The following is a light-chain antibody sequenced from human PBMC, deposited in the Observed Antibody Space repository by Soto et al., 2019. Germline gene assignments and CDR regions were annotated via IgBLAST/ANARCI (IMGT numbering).Light chain of an antibody. CDR1: QSVSSY. CDR2: DAS. V-gene: IGKV3-11*01. Sequence: EIVLTQSPATLSLSPGERATLSCRASQSVSSYLAWYQQKPGQAPRLLIYDASNRATGIPARFSGSGSGTDFTLTSSRPEPDDFAVYCWQQRSNLPSTFGQGTKVEIK. CDR3: QQRSNLPST. J-gene: IGKJ1*01.